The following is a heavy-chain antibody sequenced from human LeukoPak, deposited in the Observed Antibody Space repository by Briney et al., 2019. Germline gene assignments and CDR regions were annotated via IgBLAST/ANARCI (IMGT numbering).Heavy chain of an antibody. CDR2: IWYDGSNI. CDR3: ARAYIDYSAIPYYFDY. J-gene: IGHJ4*02. D-gene: IGHD4-11*01. CDR1: GFTFSSYA. Sequence: PGGSLRLSCAVSGFTFSSYAMNWVRQAPGKGLEWVAVIWYDGSNIYYADSVKGRFTISRDNSKNTLFLQMNSLRADDTAVYYCARAYIDYSAIPYYFDYWGQGTRVTVSS. V-gene: IGHV3-33*08.